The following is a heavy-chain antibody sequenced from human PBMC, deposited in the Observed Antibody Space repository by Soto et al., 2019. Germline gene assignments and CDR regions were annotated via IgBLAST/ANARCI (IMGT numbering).Heavy chain of an antibody. CDR3: ARAATGSYHSAY. CDR1: GYAFTSYG. CDR2: IAPHSGRT. D-gene: IGHD3-10*01. V-gene: IGHV1-18*04. Sequence: QVQLVQSGPEVKNPGASVRVSCEASGYAFTSYGVNWVRQAPGQGLEWMGWIAPHSGRTTYLPKFQGRVTMTADVSTNTACIGLRGLKSDDTGIYFCARAATGSYHSAYGGQGTVVTVSS. J-gene: IGHJ4*02.